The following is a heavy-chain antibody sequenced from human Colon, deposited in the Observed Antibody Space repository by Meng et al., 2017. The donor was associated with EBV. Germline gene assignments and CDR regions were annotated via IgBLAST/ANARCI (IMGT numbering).Heavy chain of an antibody. CDR2: IHYSGST. Sequence: QVQLQESGPGLVKPSQTLSPTCPVPGGAISSGTYYWRWIRQLPGKGLEWIAYIHYSGSTYYSPSLKSRVTISVDTSKNQLSLKLSSMTAADTAVYYCARYVFDSSSLYSNWFDPWGQGTLVTVAS. CDR3: ARYVFDSSSLYSNWFDP. D-gene: IGHD3-22*01. V-gene: IGHV4-31*03. CDR1: GGAISSGTYY. J-gene: IGHJ5*02.